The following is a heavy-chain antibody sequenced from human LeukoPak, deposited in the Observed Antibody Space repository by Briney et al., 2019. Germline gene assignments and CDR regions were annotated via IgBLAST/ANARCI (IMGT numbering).Heavy chain of an antibody. V-gene: IGHV4-31*03. CDR3: ARRAVTPRYFDY. D-gene: IGHD2-21*02. J-gene: IGHJ4*02. CDR2: IYYSGST. Sequence: SQTPSPTCTVSGGPISSGGYYWSWIRQHPGKGLEWIGYIYYSGSTYYNPSLKSRVTISVDTSKNQFSPKLSSVTAADTAVYYCARRAVTPRYFDYWGQGTLVTVSS. CDR1: GGPISSGGYY.